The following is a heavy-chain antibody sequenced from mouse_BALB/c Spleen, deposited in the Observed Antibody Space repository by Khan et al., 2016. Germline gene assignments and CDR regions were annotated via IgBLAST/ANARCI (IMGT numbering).Heavy chain of an antibody. CDR3: ARCSSVCDY. V-gene: IGHV1S127*01. CDR1: GYAFTTYW. Sequence: VELVESGPELVRPGASVKMSCKASGYAFTTYWIHWVKQRPGQGLEWIGMIDPSSGEERFIQKFEDKATLNVDRSSNTAYMQLCSRTSVDSAVYFCARCSSVCDYWGQVSTLTVSS. CDR2: IDPSSGEE. J-gene: IGHJ2*01.